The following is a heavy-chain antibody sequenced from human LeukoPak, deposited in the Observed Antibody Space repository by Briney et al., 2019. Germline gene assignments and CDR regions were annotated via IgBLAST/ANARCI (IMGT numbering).Heavy chain of an antibody. Sequence: SETLSLTCAVYGGSFSGYYWSWIRQPPGKGLEWIGEINHSGSTNYNPSLKSRVTISVDTSKNQFSLKLSSVTAADTAVYYCARDWRDYDVLTGYYSGELNWFDPWGQGTLVTVSS. CDR2: INHSGST. V-gene: IGHV4-34*01. CDR3: ARDWRDYDVLTGYYSGELNWFDP. D-gene: IGHD3-9*01. J-gene: IGHJ5*02. CDR1: GGSFSGYY.